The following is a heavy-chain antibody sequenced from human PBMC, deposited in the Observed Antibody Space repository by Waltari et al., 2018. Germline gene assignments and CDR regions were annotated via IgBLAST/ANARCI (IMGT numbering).Heavy chain of an antibody. D-gene: IGHD6-19*01. V-gene: IGHV4-38-2*02. J-gene: IGHJ4*02. CDR1: GYSISSGYY. CDR3: ARDQGSSGWCY. Sequence: QVQLQESGPGLVKPSETLSLTCTVSGYSISSGYYWGWIRQPPGKGLEWIGSIYHSGSTYYNPSLKSRVTISVDTSKNQFSLKLSSVTAADTAVYYCARDQGSSGWCYWGQGTLVTVSS. CDR2: IYHSGST.